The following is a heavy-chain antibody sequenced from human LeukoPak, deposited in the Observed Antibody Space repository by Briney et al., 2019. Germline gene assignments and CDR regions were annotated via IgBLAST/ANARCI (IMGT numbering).Heavy chain of an antibody. CDR3: ATLWYEYSSSWSYFDY. V-gene: IGHV4-39*07. Sequence: PSETLSLTCSVSGGSVSSSTYYWGWIRQPPGKGLEWIGSMYHGGSTYYNPSLKSRVTISVDKSKNQFSLKLSSVTAADTAVYYCATLWYEYSSSWSYFDYWGQGTLVTVSS. CDR2: MYHGGST. D-gene: IGHD6-13*01. J-gene: IGHJ4*02. CDR1: GGSVSSSTYY.